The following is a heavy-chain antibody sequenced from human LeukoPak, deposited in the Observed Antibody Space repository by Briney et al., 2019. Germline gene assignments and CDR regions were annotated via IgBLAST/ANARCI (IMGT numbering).Heavy chain of an antibody. CDR2: IWYDGSNK. V-gene: IGHV3-33*01. CDR1: GFTFSSYG. J-gene: IGHJ4*02. CDR3: ARDRFITMILYYFDY. Sequence: GGSLRLSCAASGFTFSSYGMHWVRQAPGKGLEWVAVIWYDGSNKYYADSVKGRFTISRDNSKNTLYLQMNSLRAEDTAVYYCARDRFITMILYYFDYWGQGTLVTVSS. D-gene: IGHD3-22*01.